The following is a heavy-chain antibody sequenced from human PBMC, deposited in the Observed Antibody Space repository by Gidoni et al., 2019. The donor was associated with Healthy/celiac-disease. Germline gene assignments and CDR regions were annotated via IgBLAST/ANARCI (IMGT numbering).Heavy chain of an antibody. Sequence: MGWINPNSGGTSYAQKFQVRVTMTRDTSISTAYMELSRLRSDDTAVYYCATPNWGGGFDYWGQGTLVTVSS. V-gene: IGHV1-2*02. CDR2: INPNSGGT. D-gene: IGHD7-27*01. CDR3: ATPNWGGGFDY. J-gene: IGHJ4*02.